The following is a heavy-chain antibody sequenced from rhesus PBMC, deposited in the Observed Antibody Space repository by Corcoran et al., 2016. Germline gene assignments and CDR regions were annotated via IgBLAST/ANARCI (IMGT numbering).Heavy chain of an antibody. J-gene: IGHJ6*01. CDR3: TRGGYCTGSGCYGLDS. V-gene: IGHV1-180*01. Sequence: QVQLVQSGAEIKQPGASVKLSCKASGYTFTSYYMHWVRQAPGQGLEWIGLISPYNGKKSNAQNFQGRVTITTDPSTSTGYMELSSLRSEDTAVYYCTRGGYCTGSGCYGLDSWGQGVVVTVSS. CDR1: GYTFTSYY. CDR2: ISPYNGKK. D-gene: IGHD2-21*01.